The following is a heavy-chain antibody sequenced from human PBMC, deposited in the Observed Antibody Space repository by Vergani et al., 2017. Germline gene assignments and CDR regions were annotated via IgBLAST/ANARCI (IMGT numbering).Heavy chain of an antibody. J-gene: IGHJ5*02. D-gene: IGHD6-6*01. CDR1: GFTSAGYA. V-gene: IGHV3-9*02. Sequence: EVQLEESGGGLVLPGRSLRLSCVASGFTSAGYAMHWVRQAPGKGLEWVSGISWNSNSIGYADSVKGRFTISRDNAKNSLYWQMNSLRAEDTALYYCAKDLGTSSGGGWFDPWGQGTLVTVSS. CDR3: AKDLGTSSGGGWFDP. CDR2: ISWNSNSI.